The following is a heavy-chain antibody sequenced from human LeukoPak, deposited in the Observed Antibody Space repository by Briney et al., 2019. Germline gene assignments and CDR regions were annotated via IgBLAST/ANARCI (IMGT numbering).Heavy chain of an antibody. J-gene: IGHJ4*01. CDR3: ARQSGSYLSKKIDY. V-gene: IGHV4-39*01. Sequence: SETLSLTCTVSGGSISSSSYYWGWIRQPPGKGLEWIGSIYYSGSTFYSPSLKSRVTISVDTSKNQFSLKLSSVTAADTAVYCCARQSGSYLSKKIDYWGQGTLVTVSS. CDR2: IYYSGST. CDR1: GGSISSSSYY. D-gene: IGHD1-26*01.